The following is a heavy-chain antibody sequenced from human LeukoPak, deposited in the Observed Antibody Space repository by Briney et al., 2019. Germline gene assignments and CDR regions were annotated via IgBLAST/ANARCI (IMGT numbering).Heavy chain of an antibody. CDR3: AGPAGTYWYFDL. J-gene: IGHJ2*01. Sequence: SETLPLTCTVSGGSISSDHYYWGWIRQPPGKGLEWIGSIYYSGNSYYNPSLKSRVTMSVDTSKNQFSLKVSSVTAADTAVYYCAGPAGTYWYFDLWGRGTLVTVSS. D-gene: IGHD1-26*01. CDR1: GGSISSDHYY. V-gene: IGHV4-39*07. CDR2: IYYSGNS.